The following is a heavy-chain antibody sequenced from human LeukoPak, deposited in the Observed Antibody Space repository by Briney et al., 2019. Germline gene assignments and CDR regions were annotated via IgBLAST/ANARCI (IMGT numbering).Heavy chain of an antibody. CDR2: ISYDGSNK. CDR3: ARASGAASRGVDY. V-gene: IGHV3-30*09. J-gene: IGHJ4*02. CDR1: GFTFSSYV. Sequence: GGSLRLSCAASGFTFSSYVMHWVRQAPGKGLEWVAVISYDGSNKFYADSVRGRFAISRDNSRNTLYLQVYSLSAEDTAIYFCARASGAASRGVDYWGQGTVVSVSS. D-gene: IGHD3-10*01.